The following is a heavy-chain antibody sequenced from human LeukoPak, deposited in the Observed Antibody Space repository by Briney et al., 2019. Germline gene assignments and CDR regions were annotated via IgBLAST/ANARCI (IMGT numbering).Heavy chain of an antibody. D-gene: IGHD3-22*01. CDR3: ARESYYDSSGYSHDAFDV. J-gene: IGHJ3*01. V-gene: IGHV4-34*01. Sequence: KSSETLSLTCAVYGGSFSGYYWSWIRQPPGKGLEWIGEINHSGSTNYNPSLKSRVTISVDTSKNQFSLKLSSVTAADTAVYYCARESYYDSSGYSHDAFDVWGHGTMVTVSS. CDR1: GGSFSGYY. CDR2: INHSGST.